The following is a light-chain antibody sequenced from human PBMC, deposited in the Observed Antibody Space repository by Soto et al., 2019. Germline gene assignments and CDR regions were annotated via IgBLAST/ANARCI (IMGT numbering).Light chain of an antibody. J-gene: IGKJ1*01. V-gene: IGKV1-5*03. CDR2: KAS. CDR1: QTISSW. Sequence: DIQMTQSPSTLSGSVGDRVTITCRASQTISSWLAWYQQKPGKAPKLLIYKASALQSGVPSRFSDSGSVTEFTLTISSLQPDDFATYYCQHYNSYSESFGQGTKVELK. CDR3: QHYNSYSES.